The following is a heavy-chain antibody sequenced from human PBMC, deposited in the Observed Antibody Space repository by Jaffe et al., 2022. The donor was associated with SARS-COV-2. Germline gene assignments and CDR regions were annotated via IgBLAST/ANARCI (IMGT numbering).Heavy chain of an antibody. J-gene: IGHJ4*02. V-gene: IGHV4-39*01. CDR2: IYYSGST. CDR3: ARQGDYGDYSRVY. D-gene: IGHD4-17*01. Sequence: QLQLQESGPGLVKPSETLSLTCTVSGGSISSSSYYWGWIRQPPGKGLEWIGSIYYSGSTYYNPSLKSRVTISVDTSKNQFSLKLSSVTAADTAVYYCARQGDYGDYSRVYWGQGTLVTVSS. CDR1: GGSISSSSYY.